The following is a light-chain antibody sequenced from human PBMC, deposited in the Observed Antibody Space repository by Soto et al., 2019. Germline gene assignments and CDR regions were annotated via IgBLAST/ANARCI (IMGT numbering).Light chain of an antibody. Sequence: QSALTQPASVSGSPGQSITLSCTGTSADVGGYNFVSWYQHRPGKAPKLMIYDVSNRPSGVSNRFSGSESGSTASLTISGLQAEDEADYYCSSYTSSRTHVVFGGGTQLTVL. J-gene: IGLJ2*01. V-gene: IGLV2-14*03. CDR2: DVS. CDR3: SSYTSSRTHVV. CDR1: SADVGGYNF.